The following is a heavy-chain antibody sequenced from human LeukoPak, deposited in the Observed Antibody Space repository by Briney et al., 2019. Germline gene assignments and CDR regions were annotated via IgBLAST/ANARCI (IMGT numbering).Heavy chain of an antibody. V-gene: IGHV1-24*01. CDR1: GYTLTELS. D-gene: IGHD3-10*01. CDR2: FGAADIET. Sequence: GSVKVSCKVSGYTLTELSMHWVRQAPGKGLEWMGGFGAADIETVYAQKFQGRVTMTEDTSTDTAYMELSSLRSEDTAVYYCATAHYYGSGSYYNGDNYFDYWGQGTLVTVSS. J-gene: IGHJ4*02. CDR3: ATAHYYGSGSYYNGDNYFDY.